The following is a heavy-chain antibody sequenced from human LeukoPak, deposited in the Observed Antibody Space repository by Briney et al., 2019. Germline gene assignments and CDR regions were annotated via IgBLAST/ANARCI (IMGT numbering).Heavy chain of an antibody. Sequence: PGGSLRLSCAASGFPFSNHWMHWVRQVPGKGLVWVSRIDGGGSSTSYADSVKGRFTISRDNSKNTLYLQMNSLRAEDTAVYYCAKRAGSDFDYWGQGTLVTVSS. V-gene: IGHV3-74*01. CDR1: GFPFSNHW. CDR2: IDGGGSST. CDR3: AKRAGSDFDY. D-gene: IGHD6-25*01. J-gene: IGHJ4*02.